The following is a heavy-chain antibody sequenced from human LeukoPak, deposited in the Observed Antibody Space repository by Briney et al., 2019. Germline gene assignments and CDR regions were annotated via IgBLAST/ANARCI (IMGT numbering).Heavy chain of an antibody. V-gene: IGHV3-43*02. J-gene: IGHJ4*02. Sequence: GGSLRLSCAASVFSFPYYAMHWVRQAPAKGLEWVSLITANGDSTYYADSVKGRFTLSRDNSKNSLSLQMNSLRTEDTALYYCAKDIEAGTAGFSFDYWGQGTLVAVSS. CDR3: AKDIEAGTAGFSFDY. CDR2: ITANGDST. D-gene: IGHD2-21*02. CDR1: VFSFPYYA.